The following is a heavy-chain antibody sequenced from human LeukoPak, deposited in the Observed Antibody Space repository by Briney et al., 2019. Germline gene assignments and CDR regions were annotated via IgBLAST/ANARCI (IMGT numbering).Heavy chain of an antibody. CDR3: ARAVFRQWLVFYYGMDV. CDR1: GFTFTSSA. V-gene: IGHV1-58*02. CDR2: IFVGSGNT. J-gene: IGHJ6*02. D-gene: IGHD6-19*01. Sequence: GASVKVSCKAYGFTFTSSAMQWVRQARGQRLEWIGWIFVGSGNTNYAQKFQERVTITRDMSTSTAYMELRSLRSDDTAVYYCARAVFRQWLVFYYGMDVWGQGTTVTVSS.